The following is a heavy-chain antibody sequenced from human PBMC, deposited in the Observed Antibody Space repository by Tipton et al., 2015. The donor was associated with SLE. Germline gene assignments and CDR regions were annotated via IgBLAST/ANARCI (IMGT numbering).Heavy chain of an antibody. CDR1: GGSISSGGYY. J-gene: IGHJ2*01. CDR3: ATKRWLHRTNWYFDL. V-gene: IGHV4-39*07. Sequence: TLSLTCTVSGGSISSGGYYWGWIRQPPGKGLEWIGSIYYSGSTYYNPSLKSRVTISVDTSKNQFSLKLSSVTAADTAVYYCATKRWLHRTNWYFDLWGRGTLVTVSS. CDR2: IYYSGST. D-gene: IGHD5-24*01.